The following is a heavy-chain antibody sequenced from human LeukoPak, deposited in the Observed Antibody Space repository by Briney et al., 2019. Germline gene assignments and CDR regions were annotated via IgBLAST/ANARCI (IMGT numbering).Heavy chain of an antibody. CDR3: AKEYCSGGSCYFDY. CDR1: GFTFSSYG. J-gene: IGHJ4*02. D-gene: IGHD2-15*01. Sequence: GRSLRLSCAAPGFTFSSYGMHWVRQAPGKGLEWVAVISYDGSNKYYADSVKGRFTISRDNSKNTLYLQMNSLRAEDTAVYYCAKEYCSGGSCYFDYWGQGTLVTVSS. V-gene: IGHV3-30*18. CDR2: ISYDGSNK.